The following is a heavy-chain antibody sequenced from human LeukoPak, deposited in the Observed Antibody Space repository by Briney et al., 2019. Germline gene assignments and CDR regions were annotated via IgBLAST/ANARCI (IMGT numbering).Heavy chain of an antibody. CDR1: GYTFSRNG. V-gene: IGHV1-46*01. CDR2: INPSGGST. CDR3: ARGGYSSSRDAFDI. J-gene: IGHJ3*02. Sequence: ASVKVSCKASGYTFSRNGITWVRQAPGQGLEWMGIINPSGGSTSYAQKFQGRVTMTRDTSTSTVYMELSSLRSEDAAVYYCARGGYSSSRDAFDIWGQGTMVTVSS. D-gene: IGHD6-13*01.